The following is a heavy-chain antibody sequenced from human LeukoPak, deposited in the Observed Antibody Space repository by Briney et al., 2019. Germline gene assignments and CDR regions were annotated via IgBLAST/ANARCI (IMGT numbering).Heavy chain of an antibody. CDR2: IKSKTDGGTT. D-gene: IGHD5-24*01. V-gene: IGHV3-15*01. Sequence: PGGSLRLSCAASGSTFSNAWMSWVRQAPGKGLGWVGRIKSKTDGGTTDYAGPVKGRFTISRDDSKNTLYLQMNSLKTEDTAVYYCTTRDGYNSDIWGQGTMVTVSS. CDR1: GSTFSNAW. J-gene: IGHJ3*02. CDR3: TTRDGYNSDI.